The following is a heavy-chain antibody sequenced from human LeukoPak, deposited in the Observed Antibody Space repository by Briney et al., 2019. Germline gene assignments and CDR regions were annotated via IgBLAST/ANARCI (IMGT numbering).Heavy chain of an antibody. CDR2: ISYDGSNK. V-gene: IGHV3-30*18. Sequence: PGGSLRLSYAASGFTFSSYGMHWVRQAPGKGLEWVAVISYDGSNKYYADSVKGRFTISRDNSKNTLYLQMNSLRAVDTAVHYCAKDKEQWLAREYYFDYWGQGTLVTVSS. CDR3: AKDKEQWLAREYYFDY. CDR1: GFTFSSYG. J-gene: IGHJ4*02. D-gene: IGHD6-19*01.